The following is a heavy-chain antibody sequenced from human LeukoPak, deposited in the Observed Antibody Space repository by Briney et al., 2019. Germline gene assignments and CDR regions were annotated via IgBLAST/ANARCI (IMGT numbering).Heavy chain of an antibody. Sequence: GASVKVSCKASGYTFTNYGISWVRQAPGQGLEWMGWISAYNGNTHYAQNLQGRVTMTTDTSTSTAYMELESLRSDDTAVYYCARGGHRRYYYTSGSAFDPWGQGTLVTVSS. J-gene: IGHJ5*02. CDR2: ISAYNGNT. CDR3: ARGGHRRYYYTSGSAFDP. D-gene: IGHD3-10*01. V-gene: IGHV1-18*01. CDR1: GYTFTNYG.